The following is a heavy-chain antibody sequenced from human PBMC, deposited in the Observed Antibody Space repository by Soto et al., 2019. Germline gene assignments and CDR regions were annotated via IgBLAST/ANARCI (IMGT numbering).Heavy chain of an antibody. CDR2: MYHGGRN. J-gene: IGHJ4*02. CDR1: GDSVTNYF. V-gene: IGHV4-59*02. D-gene: IGHD2-8*01. Sequence: SETLSLTCTVSGDSVTNYFWSWMRQPPGKGLEWIGHMYHGGRNNYSPSLKSRVTMSLDSSRNQFSLNLSSVTAADTDVYFCARDPGYCTNGVCPIFDFWGQGLLVTVSS. CDR3: ARDPGYCTNGVCPIFDF.